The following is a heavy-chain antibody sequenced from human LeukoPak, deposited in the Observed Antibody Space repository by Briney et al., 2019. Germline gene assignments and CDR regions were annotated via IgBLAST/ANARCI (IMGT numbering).Heavy chain of an antibody. V-gene: IGHV3-23*01. CDR2: ITSDASFT. CDR1: GFTFRSRA. D-gene: IGHD3-10*01. CDR3: ATAGGGSNYGRYCFDD. Sequence: PGGSLRLSCAASGFTFRSRALTWVRQAPGRGPEWVSSITSDASFTYYADSVKGRFTISRDDSKNTVYLQMTGLRVDDTALYYCATAGGGSNYGRYCFDDWGQGTLVTVSS. J-gene: IGHJ4*02.